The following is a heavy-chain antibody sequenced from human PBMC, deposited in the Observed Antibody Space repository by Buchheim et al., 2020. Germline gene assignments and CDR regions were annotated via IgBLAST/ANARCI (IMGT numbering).Heavy chain of an antibody. J-gene: IGHJ5*02. CDR2: IYYSGTT. CDR1: GGSITTNTYY. D-gene: IGHD6-6*01. V-gene: IGHV4-39*01. CDR3: ARHDIAGRNWFDP. Sequence: QLQLQESGPGLVKPSETLFLTCTVSGGSITTNTYYWGWIRQPPGKGLEWIGSIYYSGTTYYNPSLKSRVTISVDKSKNQFSLKLTSVTAADTAVYFCARHDIAGRNWFDPWGQGTL.